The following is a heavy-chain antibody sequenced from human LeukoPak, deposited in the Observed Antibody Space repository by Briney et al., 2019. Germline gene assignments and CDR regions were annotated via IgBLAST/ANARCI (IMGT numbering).Heavy chain of an antibody. V-gene: IGHV1-46*01. CDR1: GYTFTSYY. CDR2: INPSGGST. Sequence: ASVKVSCKASGYTFTSYYMHWVRQAPGQGLEWMGIINPSGGSTSYAQKFQGRVTMTRDTSTSTVYMELSSLRSEDTAVYYCARVGGYCSGGSCDGDYWGQGTLVTVSS. D-gene: IGHD2-15*01. CDR3: ARVGGYCSGGSCDGDY. J-gene: IGHJ4*02.